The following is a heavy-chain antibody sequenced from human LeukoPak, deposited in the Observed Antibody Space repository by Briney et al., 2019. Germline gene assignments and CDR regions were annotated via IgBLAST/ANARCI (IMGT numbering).Heavy chain of an antibody. D-gene: IGHD6-13*01. CDR3: ARLGIITAAGSNDY. J-gene: IGHJ4*02. Sequence: GGSLRLSCAASEFTFSDYYMSWIRQAPGKGLEWVSYISYSGDTKYYADSVKGRFTVSRDNAKNSLYLQMNSLRAEDTAVYYCARLGIITAAGSNDYWGQGTLVTVSS. V-gene: IGHV3-11*01. CDR2: ISYSGDTK. CDR1: EFTFSDYY.